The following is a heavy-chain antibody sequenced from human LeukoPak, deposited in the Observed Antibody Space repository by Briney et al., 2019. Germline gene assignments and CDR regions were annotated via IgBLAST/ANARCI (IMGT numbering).Heavy chain of an antibody. V-gene: IGHV4-4*07. CDR2: IYTSGST. CDR3: ARDHKVITFGGVIDPNYYYYYMDV. D-gene: IGHD3-16*02. CDR1: GGSISSYY. Sequence: PSETLSLTCTVSGGSISSYYWSWIRQPAGKGLEWIGRIYTSGSTNYNPSLKSRVTMSVDTSKNQFSLKLSSVTAADTAVYYCARDHKVITFGGVIDPNYYYYYMDVWGKGTTVTISS. J-gene: IGHJ6*03.